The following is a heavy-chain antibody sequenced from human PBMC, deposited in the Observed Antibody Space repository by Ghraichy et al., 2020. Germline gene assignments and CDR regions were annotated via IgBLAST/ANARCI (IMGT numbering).Heavy chain of an antibody. J-gene: IGHJ4*02. CDR2: IYYSGST. V-gene: IGHV4-59*01. D-gene: IGHD7-27*01. Sequence: SETLSLTCTVSGGSITSYFCSWIRKPPGKGLESIGYIYYSGSTNYNPSLKSRVTISLDTSKNQFSLKLNSVTAADTAVYYCAGVGKYPARFDYWGQGTLLTVSS. CDR3: AGVGKYPARFDY. CDR1: GGSITSYF.